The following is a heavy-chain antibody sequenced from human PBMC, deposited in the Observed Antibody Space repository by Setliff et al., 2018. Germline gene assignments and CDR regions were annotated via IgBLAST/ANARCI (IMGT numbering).Heavy chain of an antibody. D-gene: IGHD6-19*01. J-gene: IGHJ6*03. CDR3: VRTDHSDGRYSMDV. CDR1: GDSISSGNW. V-gene: IGHV4-4*02. Sequence: PSETLSLTCAVSGDSISSGNWWSWVRQPPEKGLEWIGEINHSGNTNYNPSLKSRVTISVDKSTNQFSLKLNSVTAADTAVYYCVRTDHSDGRYSMDVWGKGTTVTVSS. CDR2: INHSGNT.